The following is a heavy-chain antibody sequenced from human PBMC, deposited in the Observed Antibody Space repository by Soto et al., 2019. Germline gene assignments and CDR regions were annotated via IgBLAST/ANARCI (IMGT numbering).Heavy chain of an antibody. D-gene: IGHD3-16*01. CDR3: ARSSGGVSGSIREGSSYLAS. V-gene: IGHV1-46*01. CDR2: INPNGGST. CDR1: AYTFTSYY. J-gene: IGHJ4*02. Sequence: ASVKVSCKAPAYTFTSYYIHWVRQAPGQGLEWMGIINPNGGSTRFAQTFQGRITMTTDTSTSTVYMELSSLRSEYTAVDYWARSSGGVSGSIREGSSYLASWGQGSLVTVSS.